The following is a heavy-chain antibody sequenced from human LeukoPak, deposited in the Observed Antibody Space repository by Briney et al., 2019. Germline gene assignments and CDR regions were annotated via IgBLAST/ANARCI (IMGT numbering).Heavy chain of an antibody. J-gene: IGHJ4*02. CDR1: GFTFSSYA. CDR2: ISYDGSNK. D-gene: IGHD1-26*01. V-gene: IGHV3-30-3*01. CDR3: ARGLGATVRLDY. Sequence: GRSLRLSCAASGFTFSSYAMHWARQAPGKGLEWVAVISYDGSNKYYADSVKGRFTISRDNSKNTLYLQMNSLRAEDTAVYYCARGLGATVRLDYWGQGTLVTVSS.